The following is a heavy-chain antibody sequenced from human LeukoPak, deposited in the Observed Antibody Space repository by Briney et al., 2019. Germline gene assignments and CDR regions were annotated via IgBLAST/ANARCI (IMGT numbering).Heavy chain of an antibody. V-gene: IGHV4-59*01. CDR2: IYYSGST. D-gene: IGHD2-2*01. CDR1: GGSISSYY. Sequence: SETLSLTCTVSGGSISSYYWSWIRQPPGKGLEWIGYIYYSGSTNYNPSLKSRVTISVDTSKNQFSLKLSSVTAADTAVYYCARDTRYCSSTSCYPSFFDYWGQGTLVTVSP. CDR3: ARDTRYCSSTSCYPSFFDY. J-gene: IGHJ4*02.